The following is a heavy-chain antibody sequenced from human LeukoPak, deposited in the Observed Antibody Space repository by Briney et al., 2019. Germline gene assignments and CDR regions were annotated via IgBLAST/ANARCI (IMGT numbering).Heavy chain of an antibody. CDR1: GFTFSSYA. J-gene: IGHJ6*02. Sequence: PGGSLRLSCAASGFTFSSYAMSWVRQAPGKGLEWVSAISGSGGSTYYADPVKGRFTISRDNSKNTLYLQMNSLRAEDTAVYYCAKEMTTVTYYYYYGMDVWGQGTTVTVSS. D-gene: IGHD4-17*01. V-gene: IGHV3-23*01. CDR3: AKEMTTVTYYYYYGMDV. CDR2: ISGSGGST.